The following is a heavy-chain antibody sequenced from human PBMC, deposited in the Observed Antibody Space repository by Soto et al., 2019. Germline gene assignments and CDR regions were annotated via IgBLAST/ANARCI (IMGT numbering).Heavy chain of an antibody. CDR3: AKVRIVGAPKYYYYYGMDV. CDR2: ISYDGSNK. Sequence: QVQLVESGGGVVQPGRSLRLSCAASGFTFSSYGMHWVRQAPGKGLEWVAVISYDGSNKYYADSVKGRFTISRDNSKNTLYLQMNSLRAEDTAVYYCAKVRIVGAPKYYYYYGMDVWGQGTTVTVSS. V-gene: IGHV3-30*18. J-gene: IGHJ6*02. CDR1: GFTFSSYG. D-gene: IGHD1-26*01.